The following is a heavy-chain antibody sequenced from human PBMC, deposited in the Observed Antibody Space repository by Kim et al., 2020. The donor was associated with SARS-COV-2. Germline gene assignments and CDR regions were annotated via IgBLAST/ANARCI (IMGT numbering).Heavy chain of an antibody. J-gene: IGHJ4*02. CDR2: IRSRVYGGTT. CDR3: TRSGLIATLGLRIAVAGWKGPFFDY. V-gene: IGHV3-49*03. CDR1: GFTFGDYA. D-gene: IGHD6-19*01. Sequence: GGSLRLSCTASGFTFGDYAINWFRQAPGKGLEWVGFIRSRVYGGTTAYAASVKGRFTISRDDSKSIAYLQMNSLKTEDTAVYYCTRSGLIATLGLRIAVAGWKGPFFDYWGQGTLVTVSS.